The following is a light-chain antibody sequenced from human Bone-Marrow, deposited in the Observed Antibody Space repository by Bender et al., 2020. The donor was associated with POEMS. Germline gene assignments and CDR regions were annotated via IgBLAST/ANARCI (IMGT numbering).Light chain of an antibody. CDR1: NTGSGGYNS. Sequence: QSALTQPASVSGSPGQSITISCTLSNTGSGGYNSVSWYQQHPGKAPKLMIYDVNKRPSGVPDRFSGFKSGNTASLTISGLQTDDEADYFCCSYAGSYMGWVFGGGTKLTVL. CDR3: CSYAGSYMGWV. CDR2: DVN. V-gene: IGLV2-11*01. J-gene: IGLJ3*02.